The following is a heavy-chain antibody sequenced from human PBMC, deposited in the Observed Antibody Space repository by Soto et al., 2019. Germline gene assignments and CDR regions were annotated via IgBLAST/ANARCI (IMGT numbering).Heavy chain of an antibody. Sequence: PSETLSLSCTVSGGSISSSSYYWGWIRQPPGKGLEWIGSIYYSGSTYYNPSLKSRVTISVDTSKNQFSLKLSSVTAADTAVYYCAYGYSGNDYWGRGTLVTVSS. D-gene: IGHD1-26*01. CDR2: IYYSGST. J-gene: IGHJ4*02. V-gene: IGHV4-39*01. CDR3: AYGYSGNDY. CDR1: GGSISSSSYY.